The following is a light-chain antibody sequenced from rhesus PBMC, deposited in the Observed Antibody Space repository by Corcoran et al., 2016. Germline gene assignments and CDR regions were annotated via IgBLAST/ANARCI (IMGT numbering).Light chain of an antibody. CDR2: EVS. Sequence: DIVMTQTPLSLPVTPGEPASISCRSSQSLLDSEDGNTYLAWYLQKPGQYPQLLIYEVSNRASGVPVRVRCSGSGTDFTLKISRVEAEDVGVYYCMQALEFPYSFGQGTKVEIK. J-gene: IGKJ2*01. V-gene: IGKV2-104*02. CDR1: QSLLDSEDGNTY. CDR3: MQALEFPYS.